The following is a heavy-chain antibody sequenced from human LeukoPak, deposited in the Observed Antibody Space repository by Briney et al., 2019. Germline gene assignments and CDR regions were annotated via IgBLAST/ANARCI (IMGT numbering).Heavy chain of an antibody. D-gene: IGHD3-9*01. CDR1: GYTFTGYY. Sequence: GASVKVSCKASGYTFTGYYMHWVRRAPGQGLEWMGWINPNSGGTNYQGRVTMTRDTSISTAYMELSRLRSDDTAVYYCARDGGGLNDIHADYWGQGTLVTVSS. CDR2: INPNSGGT. CDR3: ARDGGGLNDIHADY. J-gene: IGHJ4*02. V-gene: IGHV1-2*02.